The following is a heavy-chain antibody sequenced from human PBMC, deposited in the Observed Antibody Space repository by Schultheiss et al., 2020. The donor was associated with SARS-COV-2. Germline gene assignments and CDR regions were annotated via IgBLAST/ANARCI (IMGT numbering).Heavy chain of an antibody. CDR1: GYTFTNYG. V-gene: IGHV1-18*01. D-gene: IGHD3-3*02. J-gene: IGHJ6*02. Sequence: ASVKVSCKASGYTFTNYGISWVRQAPGQGLEWMGWISANSGNTNYAQKFQGRVTITADESTSTAYMELSSLRSEDTAVYYCARGISGMDVWGQGTTVTVSS. CDR3: ARGISGMDV. CDR2: ISANSGNT.